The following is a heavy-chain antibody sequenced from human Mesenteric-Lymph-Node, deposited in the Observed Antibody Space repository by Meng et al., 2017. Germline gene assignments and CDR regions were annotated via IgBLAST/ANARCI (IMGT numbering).Heavy chain of an antibody. CDR2: INGGNGNT. CDR1: GYTFTTYA. CDR3: ARCIAVAGNWFDP. V-gene: IGHV1-3*01. D-gene: IGHD6-19*01. Sequence: QVHLVQSGVQVKKPGASVKVPCKASGYTFTTYAIHWVRQAPGQRIEWMGWINGGNGNTRYSQKFQGRVSITRDTSASTAYMELSSLRSEDTAVYYCARCIAVAGNWFDPWGQGTLVTVSS. J-gene: IGHJ5*02.